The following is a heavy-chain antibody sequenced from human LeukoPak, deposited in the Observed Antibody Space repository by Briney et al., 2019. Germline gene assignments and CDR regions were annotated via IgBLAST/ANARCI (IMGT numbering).Heavy chain of an antibody. CDR3: ARDRGGSGYYYVDY. CDR1: EFNFNTYA. Sequence: GRSLRLSCVASEFNFNTYALHWVRQAPGKGLEWVAAIPYDGSNKYYADSVKGRFSISRDNSKNTLYLQMNSLRGDDTAVYYCARDRGGSGYYYVDYWGQGTLVTVSS. J-gene: IGHJ4*02. CDR2: IPYDGSNK. D-gene: IGHD3-22*01. V-gene: IGHV3-30-3*01.